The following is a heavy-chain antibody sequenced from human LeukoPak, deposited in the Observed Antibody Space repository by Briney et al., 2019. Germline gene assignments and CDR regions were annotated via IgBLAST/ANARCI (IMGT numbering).Heavy chain of an antibody. Sequence: GASVKVSCKASGGTFSSYAISWGRQAPGQGLEWMGGIIPIFGTPNYAQKVQGRVTITSDEATRSAYMELRSLRSEDAAGADRSTSFGVDLYYYYMDVWGKGTTVTVSS. J-gene: IGHJ6*03. CDR2: IIPIFGTP. CDR1: GGTFSSYA. D-gene: IGHD3-3*01. CDR3: STSFGVDLYYYYMDV. V-gene: IGHV1-69*01.